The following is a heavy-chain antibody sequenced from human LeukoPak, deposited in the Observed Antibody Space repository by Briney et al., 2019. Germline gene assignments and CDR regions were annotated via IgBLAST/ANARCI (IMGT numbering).Heavy chain of an antibody. CDR2: IYYSGSA. J-gene: IGHJ3*01. D-gene: IGHD5-12*01. CDR1: GGSINSVGYY. Sequence: SETLSLTCTVSGGSINSVGYYWSWIRQHPEKGLEWIGHIYYSGSANYQPSLKSRVTISIDTSKNQFSLNLSSVTAADTAVYYCARDPRRSGYSGYEWGQGTMVTVSS. CDR3: ARDPRRSGYSGYE. V-gene: IGHV4-31*03.